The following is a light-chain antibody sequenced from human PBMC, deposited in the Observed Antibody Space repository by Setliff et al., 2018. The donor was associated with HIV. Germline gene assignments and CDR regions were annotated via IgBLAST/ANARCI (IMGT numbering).Light chain of an antibody. CDR3: SSYTVRSNLRDV. J-gene: IGLJ1*01. Sequence: QSVLTQPASVSGSLGQSITISCAGTTSDIGSYDLVSWYQQNPGKAPKLIIYKVSNRPSGVSNRFSGSKSVHTASLTISGLQPEDEADYYCSSYTVRSNLRDVFGTGTKV. CDR1: TSDIGSYDL. CDR2: KVS. V-gene: IGLV2-14*01.